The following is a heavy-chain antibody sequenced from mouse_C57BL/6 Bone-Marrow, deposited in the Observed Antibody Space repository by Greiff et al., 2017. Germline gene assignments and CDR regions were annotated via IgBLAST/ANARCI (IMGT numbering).Heavy chain of an antibody. CDR1: GFTFSSYG. Sequence: EVQRVESGGDLVKPGGSLKLSCAASGFTFSSYGMSWVRQTPDKRLEWVATISSGGSYTYYPDSVKGRFTISRDNAKNTLYLQMSSLKSEDTAMYYCARWGGPRFAYWGQGTLVTVSA. V-gene: IGHV5-6*01. J-gene: IGHJ3*01. CDR2: ISSGGSYT. CDR3: ARWGGPRFAY.